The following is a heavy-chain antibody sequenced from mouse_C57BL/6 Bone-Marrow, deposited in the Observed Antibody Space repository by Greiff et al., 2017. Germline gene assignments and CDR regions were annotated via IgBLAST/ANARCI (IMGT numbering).Heavy chain of an antibody. CDR2: IRNKANGYTT. CDR1: GFTFTDYY. D-gene: IGHD1-1*01. CDR3: ARYNGSRTGWFAY. Sequence: EVHLVESGGGLVQPGGSLSLSCAASGFTFTDYYMSWVRQPPGKALEWLGFIRNKANGYTTEYSASVKGRFTISRDNSQSILYLQMNALRAEDSATYYCARYNGSRTGWFAYWGQGTLVTVSA. J-gene: IGHJ3*01. V-gene: IGHV7-3*01.